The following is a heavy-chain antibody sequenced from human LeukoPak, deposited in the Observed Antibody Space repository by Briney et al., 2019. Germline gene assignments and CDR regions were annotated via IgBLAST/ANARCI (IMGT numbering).Heavy chain of an antibody. CDR3: ARDPFLRDYYYYGMDV. CDR2: IKQDGSEK. CDR1: GFTFSSYW. V-gene: IGHV3-7*04. J-gene: IGHJ6*02. Sequence: GGSLRLSCAASGFTFSSYWMSWVRQAPGKGLEWAANIKQDGSEKYYVDSVKGRFTISRDNAKNSLYLQMNSLRAEDTAVYYCARDPFLRDYYYYGMDVWGQGTTVTVSS.